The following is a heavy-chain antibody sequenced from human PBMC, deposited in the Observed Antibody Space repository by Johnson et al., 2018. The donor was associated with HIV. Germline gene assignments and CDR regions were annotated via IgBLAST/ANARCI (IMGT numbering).Heavy chain of an antibody. D-gene: IGHD3-22*01. CDR1: GFTVSSNY. V-gene: IGHV3-53*01. CDR2: IYSGGTT. CDR3: ARVYDSSGYLSAFDI. Sequence: VQLVESGGGLIQPGGSLRLSCAASGFTVSSNYMTWVRQAPGKGLEWVSVIYSGGTTYYADSVKGRFTISRDNSKNTLYIQMNSLRAEDTAVYFCARVYDSSGYLSAFDIWGQGTVVSVSS. J-gene: IGHJ3*02.